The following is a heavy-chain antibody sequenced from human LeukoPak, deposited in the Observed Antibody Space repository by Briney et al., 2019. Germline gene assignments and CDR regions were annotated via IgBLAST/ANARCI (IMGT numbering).Heavy chain of an antibody. Sequence: GRSLRLSCVASGFTFSRYAMHWVRQAPGKGLEWVVIISYDGSNKYYADSVKGRFTISRDNSKNTVSLQMHSLRNEDTAVYYCAKDGVEDDGDYWLGHWGQGTLVTVSS. V-gene: IGHV3-30*18. CDR1: GFTFSRYA. J-gene: IGHJ5*02. CDR3: AKDGVEDDGDYWLGH. CDR2: ISYDGSNK. D-gene: IGHD4-17*01.